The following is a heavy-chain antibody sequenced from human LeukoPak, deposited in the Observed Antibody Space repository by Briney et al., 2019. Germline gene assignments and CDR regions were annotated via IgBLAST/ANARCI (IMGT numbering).Heavy chain of an antibody. CDR1: GGSITNYY. CDR2: IYSIVKT. Sequence: SETLSLTCSLSGGSITNYYWSWIRQPPGKGLEWIAWIYSIVKTDYNPSLKSRVTISLGTSNNQFSLRLTPVTASDTAVYFCARAGEYSGSGPSWAFDIWGQGTMVAVSS. D-gene: IGHD3-10*01. V-gene: IGHV4-59*01. J-gene: IGHJ3*02. CDR3: ARAGEYSGSGPSWAFDI.